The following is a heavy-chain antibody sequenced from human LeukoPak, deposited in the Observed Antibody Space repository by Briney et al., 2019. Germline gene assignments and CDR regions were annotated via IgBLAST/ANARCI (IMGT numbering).Heavy chain of an antibody. CDR2: ISTSSNTI. D-gene: IGHD2-15*01. V-gene: IGHV3-48*01. CDR1: GFTFSSYS. Sequence: GGSLRLSCAASGFTFSSYSMNWVRQAPGKGLEWVSYISTSSNTIYYADSVKGRFTISRDNAKNSLYLQMNSLRAEDTAVYYCARGDCSGGSCYLSLTTIDYWGQGTLVTVSS. CDR3: ARGDCSGGSCYLSLTTIDY. J-gene: IGHJ4*02.